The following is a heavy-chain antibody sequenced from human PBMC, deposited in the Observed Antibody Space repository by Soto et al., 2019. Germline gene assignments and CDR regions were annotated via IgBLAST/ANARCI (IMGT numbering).Heavy chain of an antibody. CDR3: ASLGSYTSDQRYFHN. Sequence: SETLSLTCAVYGGSFSGYYWSWIRQPPGKGLEWIGKINHSGSPNYNPSLKSRVTISVDTSKNQFSLKLSSVTAADTAVYYCASLGSYTSDQRYFHNWGPGTLVTVSS. D-gene: IGHD6-19*01. V-gene: IGHV4-34*01. CDR2: INHSGSP. CDR1: GGSFSGYY. J-gene: IGHJ4*02.